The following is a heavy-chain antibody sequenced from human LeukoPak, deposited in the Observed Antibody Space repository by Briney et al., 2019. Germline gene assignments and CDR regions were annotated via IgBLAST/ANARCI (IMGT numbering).Heavy chain of an antibody. Sequence: SETLSLTCAVYGGSFSGYYWSWIRQPPGKGLEWIGEINHSGSTNYNPSLKSQVTISVDTSKNQFSLKLSSVTAADTAVYYCARSFFWSVSFDYWGQGTLVTVSS. CDR1: GGSFSGYY. D-gene: IGHD3-3*01. V-gene: IGHV4-34*01. CDR2: INHSGST. J-gene: IGHJ4*02. CDR3: ARSFFWSVSFDY.